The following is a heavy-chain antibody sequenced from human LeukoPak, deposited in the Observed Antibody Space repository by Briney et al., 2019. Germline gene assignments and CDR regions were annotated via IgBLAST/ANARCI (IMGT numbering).Heavy chain of an antibody. D-gene: IGHD6-6*01. Sequence: PGGSLRLSCAASGFTFSSYAMHWVRQAPGKGLEWVAVISYDGSNKYYADSVKGRFTISRDNSKNTLYLQMNSLRAEDTAVYYCARETGPEHRITARPEGDYWGQGTLVTVSS. CDR1: GFTFSSYA. V-gene: IGHV3-30-3*01. J-gene: IGHJ4*02. CDR3: ARETGPEHRITARPEGDY. CDR2: ISYDGSNK.